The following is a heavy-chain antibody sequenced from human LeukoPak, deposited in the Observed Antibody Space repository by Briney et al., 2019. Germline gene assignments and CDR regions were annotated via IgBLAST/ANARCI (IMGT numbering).Heavy chain of an antibody. D-gene: IGHD2-2*02. V-gene: IGHV4-59*01. Sequence: SETLSLTCTVSGGSISSYYWSWIRQPPGKGLEWIGYIYYSGSTNYNPSLKSRVTISVDTSKNQFSLKLSSVTAADTAVYYCARNGKERYCSSTSCYIYYCYGMDVWGKGTTVTVSS. J-gene: IGHJ6*04. CDR2: IYYSGST. CDR3: ARNGKERYCSSTSCYIYYCYGMDV. CDR1: GGSISSYY.